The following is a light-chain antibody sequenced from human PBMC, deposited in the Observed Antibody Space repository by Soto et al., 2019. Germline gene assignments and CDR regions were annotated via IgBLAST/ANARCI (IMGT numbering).Light chain of an antibody. V-gene: IGKV3-20*01. CDR2: SAS. CDR3: QYYGSSPLT. CDR1: QGIVGSS. J-gene: IGKJ4*01. Sequence: EIVLTQSPGTLSLSPGERATLSCRASQGIVGSSLAWYRQKPGQPPRRLIYSASNRATGIPDRFSGSGSGADFNLTISRLEPEDFAVYYCQYYGSSPLTFGGGTKVDIK.